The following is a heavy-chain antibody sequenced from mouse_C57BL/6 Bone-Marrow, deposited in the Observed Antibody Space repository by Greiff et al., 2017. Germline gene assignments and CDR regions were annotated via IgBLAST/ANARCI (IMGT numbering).Heavy chain of an antibody. Sequence: EVQLVESGGGLVKPGGSLKLSCAASGFTFSSYAMSWVRQTPEKRLEWVATISDGGSYTYYPDNVKGRFTISRDNAKNNLYLQMSHLKSEDTAMYYCARDPGFRWGQGTLVTVSA. CDR1: GFTFSSYA. CDR2: ISDGGSYT. CDR3: ARDPGFR. J-gene: IGHJ3*02. V-gene: IGHV5-4*01.